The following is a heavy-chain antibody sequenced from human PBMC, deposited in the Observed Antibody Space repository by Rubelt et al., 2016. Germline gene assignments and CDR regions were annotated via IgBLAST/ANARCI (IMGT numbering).Heavy chain of an antibody. D-gene: IGHD6-13*01. J-gene: IGHJ4*02. Sequence: NYAMNWVRQAPGKGLEWVSALSGSGGDTFHADSVKGRFTISRDNSKNTLYLQMNSLRADDTAVYYCARRLRGSSWGIVDYWGQGTLVTVSS. CDR1: NYA. CDR3: ARRLRGSSWGIVDY. CDR2: LSGSGGDT. V-gene: IGHV3-23*01.